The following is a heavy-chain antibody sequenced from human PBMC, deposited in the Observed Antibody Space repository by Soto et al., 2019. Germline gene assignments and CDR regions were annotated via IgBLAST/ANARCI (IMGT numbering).Heavy chain of an antibody. Sequence: QVQLVQSGAEVKKPGASVKVSCKASGYTFTSYGVSWVRQAPGQGLEWMGWISGYNGDSNYAHKFQGRVTMSTHTSTTTVYMELRSLTSDDTAVYYCARCGSGAAYYYPGLDVWGQGSTVSVSS. J-gene: IGHJ6*02. D-gene: IGHD6-25*01. CDR3: ARCGSGAAYYYPGLDV. CDR1: GYTFTSYG. CDR2: ISGYNGDS. V-gene: IGHV1-18*04.